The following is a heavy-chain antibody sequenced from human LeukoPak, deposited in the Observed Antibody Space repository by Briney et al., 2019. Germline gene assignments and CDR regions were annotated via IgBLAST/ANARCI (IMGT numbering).Heavy chain of an antibody. Sequence: PGGSLRLSCAASGFTFSNFWMTWIRQALGKGLEWVANIKQDGIEKYYVDSVEGRFTVSRDNTKNTLFLQMDSLRAEDTAVYYCARGSSGYYCDHFQTWGQGSLVTVSS. V-gene: IGHV3-7*01. J-gene: IGHJ1*01. CDR1: GFTFSNFW. CDR3: ARGSSGYYCDHFQT. CDR2: IKQDGIEK. D-gene: IGHD3-22*01.